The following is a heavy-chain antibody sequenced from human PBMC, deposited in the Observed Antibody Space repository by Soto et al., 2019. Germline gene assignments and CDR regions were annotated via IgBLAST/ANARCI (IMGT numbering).Heavy chain of an antibody. CDR1: AGTFSSYG. J-gene: IGHJ6*02. CDR3: GRDRSWKSYCCEISVPYFYGMDV. V-gene: IGHV1-69*13. D-gene: IGHD2-21*02. Sequence: GASVKVSCKASAGTFSSYGISWVRQAPGQGLEWMGGIMPIFGTPNYAQKFQGRVTITADESTSTGYMELSSLTSEATPVYYCGRDRSWKSYCCEISVPYFYGMDVWGQGTTFTVSS. CDR2: IMPIFGTP.